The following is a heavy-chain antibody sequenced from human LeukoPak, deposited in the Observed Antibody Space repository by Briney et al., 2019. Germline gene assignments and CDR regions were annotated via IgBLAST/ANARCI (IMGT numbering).Heavy chain of an antibody. Sequence: SGPTLVKPTQTLTLTCTFSGFSLSTTDVGVAWVRQPPGKALEWLALIYWNDDKRYRSSLKSRLTITKDTSKNQVVLTMTNMDPVDTATYYCALSGDGYILNYWGQGTLVTVSS. D-gene: IGHD5-24*01. CDR1: GFSLSTTDVG. J-gene: IGHJ4*02. V-gene: IGHV2-5*01. CDR2: IYWNDDK. CDR3: ALSGDGYILNY.